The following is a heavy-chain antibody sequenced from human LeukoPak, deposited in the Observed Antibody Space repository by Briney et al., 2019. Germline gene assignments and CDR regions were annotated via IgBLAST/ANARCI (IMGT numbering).Heavy chain of an antibody. V-gene: IGHV1-2*02. CDR3: ASPSFKANYYGSGSHFYFDS. Sequence: GASVKVSCKASGYIXIDYYIHWVRQAPGQGLEWMGWINPNGGGTNYAQKFQGRVTMTRDTSISTAYMELSRLSSDDTAMYYCASPSFKANYYGSGSHFYFDSWGQGTLVTVSS. CDR1: GYIXIDYY. J-gene: IGHJ4*02. D-gene: IGHD3-10*01. CDR2: INPNGGGT.